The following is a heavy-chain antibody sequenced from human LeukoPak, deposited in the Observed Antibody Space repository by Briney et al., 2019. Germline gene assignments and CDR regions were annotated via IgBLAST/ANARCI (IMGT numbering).Heavy chain of an antibody. D-gene: IGHD1-26*01. J-gene: IGHJ4*02. CDR2: INHSGST. CDR3: ARGVSGSYYG. CDR1: GGSFSGYY. Sequence: SETLSLTCAVYGGSFSGYYWSWIRQPPGKGLEWIGEINHSGSTNYNPSLKSRVTISVDTSKNQFSLKLSPVTAADTAVYYCARGVSGSYYGWGQGTLVTVSS. V-gene: IGHV4-34*01.